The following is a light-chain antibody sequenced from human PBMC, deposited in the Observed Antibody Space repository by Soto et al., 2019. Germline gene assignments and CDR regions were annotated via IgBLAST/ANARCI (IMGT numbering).Light chain of an antibody. Sequence: EIVMTQSPATLSVSPGERATLSCRASQSVSTILAWYQQKSGQAPRLLIYGASTRATGIPVRFSGSGSGTEFSLTISSLQSEDFAVYYCQQYHNWPLMYTFGQGTKLEIK. CDR2: GAS. CDR3: QQYHNWPLMYT. V-gene: IGKV3-15*01. CDR1: QSVSTI. J-gene: IGKJ2*01.